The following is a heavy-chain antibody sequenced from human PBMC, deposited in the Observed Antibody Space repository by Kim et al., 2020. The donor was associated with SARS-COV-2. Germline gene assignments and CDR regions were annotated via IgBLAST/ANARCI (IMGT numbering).Heavy chain of an antibody. D-gene: IGHD3-10*01. J-gene: IGHJ4*01. Sequence: SETLSPTCAVSGGSISSGGYSWSWIRQPPGKGLEWIGYIYYSGSTYYNPSLKSRVTISVDRSKNQFSLKLSSVTAADTAVYYRARADGSGSYYNGFDYWG. V-gene: IGHV4-30-2*01. CDR1: GGSISSGGYS. CDR3: ARADGSGSYYNGFDY. CDR2: IYYSGST.